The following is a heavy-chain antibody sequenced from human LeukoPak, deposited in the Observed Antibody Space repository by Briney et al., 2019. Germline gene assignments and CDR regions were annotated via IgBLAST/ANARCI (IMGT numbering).Heavy chain of an antibody. J-gene: IGHJ4*02. CDR3: ARRDIVVLVSASDY. CDR2: ITASGDRT. CDR1: GFTFSDYV. Sequence: GGSLRLSCAASGFTFSDYVMIWVRQAPGKGLEWVSGITASGDRTFYGDSVRGRFTMSRDNSKNTVYLQKNSLRVDDTAVYYCARRDIVVLVSASDYWGQGTLVTVSS. V-gene: IGHV3-23*01. D-gene: IGHD2-15*01.